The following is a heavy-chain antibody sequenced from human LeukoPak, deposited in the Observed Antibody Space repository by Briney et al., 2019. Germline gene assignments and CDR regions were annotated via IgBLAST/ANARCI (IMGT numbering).Heavy chain of an antibody. CDR3: AKSNYFDSGGYYFFDY. V-gene: IGHV3-23*01. CDR2: ISVSGDST. Sequence: GGSLRLSCAASGFTFSKYAMTWVRQAPGKGLEWVSGISVSGDSTNYADSVKGRFTISRDNSKNTLYLQMNSLRAEDTAVYHCAKSNYFDSGGYYFFDYWGQGTLVTVSS. D-gene: IGHD3-22*01. J-gene: IGHJ4*02. CDR1: GFTFSKYA.